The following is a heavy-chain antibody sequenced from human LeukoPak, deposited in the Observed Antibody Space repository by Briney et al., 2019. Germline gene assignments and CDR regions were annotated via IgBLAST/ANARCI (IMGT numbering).Heavy chain of an antibody. J-gene: IGHJ4*01. CDR1: GFTFSSYW. CDR2: IKQGGSEE. CDR3: ARRRGSSSLDY. Sequence: AGGSLRLSCAASGFTFSSYWMSWVRQAPGKGLEWVANIKQGGSEEYYVDSVKGRFTISRDNAKNSLYLQMNSLRADDTAVYYCARRRGSSSLDYWGQGTLVTVSS. D-gene: IGHD6-13*01. V-gene: IGHV3-7*01.